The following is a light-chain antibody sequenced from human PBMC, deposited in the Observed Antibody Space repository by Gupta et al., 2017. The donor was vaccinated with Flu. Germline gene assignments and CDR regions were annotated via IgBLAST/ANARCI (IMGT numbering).Light chain of an antibody. V-gene: IGLV1-44*01. J-gene: IGLJ3*02. CDR2: RNN. Sequence: QSVLTQPPSASGTPGQRVTISCSGSSSNIGSNTVNWYQQLPGTAPKRRSYRNNQRPSGVPDRFSGSKSGTSASLTISGLQAEDEADYDCAEWDASLNGGVFGGGTKLTVL. CDR3: AEWDASLNGGV. CDR1: SSNIGSNT.